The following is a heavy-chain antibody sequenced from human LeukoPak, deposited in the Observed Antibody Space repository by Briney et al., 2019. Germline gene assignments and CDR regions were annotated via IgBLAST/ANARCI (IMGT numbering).Heavy chain of an antibody. CDR1: GYNFPIYW. CDR3: ARQGAAGKYYYYYMDV. Sequence: GESLKISCQGSGYNFPIYWIGWVRQMPGQGLEWMGIIYPDDSNTIYGPSFQGQVTISADKSINTAYLEWSSLKASDAAIYYCARQGAAGKYYYYYMDVWGKGTTVTVSS. CDR2: IYPDDSNT. J-gene: IGHJ6*03. V-gene: IGHV5-51*01. D-gene: IGHD6-13*01.